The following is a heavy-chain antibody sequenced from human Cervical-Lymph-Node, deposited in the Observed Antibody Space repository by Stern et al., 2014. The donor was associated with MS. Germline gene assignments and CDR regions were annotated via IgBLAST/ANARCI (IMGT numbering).Heavy chain of an antibody. D-gene: IGHD5-18*01. J-gene: IGHJ4*02. Sequence: ESGPVLVKPTETLTLTCTVSGFSLSHARMGVSWIRQPPGQPLEWLAHNFSNDEKFYSTSLKSRLTISRDTSKSQVVLTMTNMDPVDTATYYCARIEDNYGHMGEFDYWGQGTLVTVSS. CDR1: GFSLSHARMG. CDR2: NFSNDEK. V-gene: IGHV2-26*01. CDR3: ARIEDNYGHMGEFDY.